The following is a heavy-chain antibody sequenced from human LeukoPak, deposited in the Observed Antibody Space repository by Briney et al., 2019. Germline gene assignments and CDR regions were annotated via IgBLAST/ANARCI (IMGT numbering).Heavy chain of an antibody. CDR3: ARATGGLRYFDWLFDY. D-gene: IGHD3-9*01. CDR2: IIPIFGTA. Sequence: TSVKLSCKASGGTFSSYDISWVRQAPGPGLGWMGGIIPIFGTANYAQKFQGRVTITADESTSTAYMELSSLRSEDTAVYYCARATGGLRYFDWLFDYWGQGTLVTVSS. J-gene: IGHJ4*02. CDR1: GGTFSSYD. V-gene: IGHV1-69*01.